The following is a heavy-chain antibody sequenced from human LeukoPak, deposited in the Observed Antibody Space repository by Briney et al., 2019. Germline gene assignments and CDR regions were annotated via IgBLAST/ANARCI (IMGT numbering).Heavy chain of an antibody. Sequence: TGGSLRLSCAASGNYWMHWVRQAPGKGLVWVSHINSDGSWTSYADSVKGRFTISRDNSKNTLYLQMNSLRAEDTAVYYCARAPGSSSSWSYFDFWGQGIWVTVSS. D-gene: IGHD3-22*01. J-gene: IGHJ4*02. CDR2: INSDGSWT. CDR3: ARAPGSSSSWSYFDF. V-gene: IGHV3-74*01. CDR1: GNYW.